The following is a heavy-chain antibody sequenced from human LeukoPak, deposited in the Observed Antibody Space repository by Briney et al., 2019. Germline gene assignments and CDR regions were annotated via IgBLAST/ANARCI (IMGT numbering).Heavy chain of an antibody. CDR3: ARLGARQMLEY. J-gene: IGHJ4*02. CDR1: EFTFSSYW. V-gene: IGHV3-7*01. CDR2: IKQDGGQI. D-gene: IGHD4-17*01. Sequence: GSLRLSCAASEFTFSSYWMSWVRQAPGKGLEWVANIKQDGGQIYYLESVKGRFTVSRDNAKNSLYLQMNSLRAEDTAVYYCARLGARQMLEYWGQGTLVTVSS.